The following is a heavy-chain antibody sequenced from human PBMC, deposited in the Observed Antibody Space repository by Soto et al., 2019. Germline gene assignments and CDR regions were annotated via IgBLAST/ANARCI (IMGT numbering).Heavy chain of an antibody. CDR3: ASWHEREHAYDV. CDR1: GFTVIGKRY. V-gene: IGHV3-53*01. CDR2: LYDVDGT. D-gene: IGHD1-1*01. J-gene: IGHJ3*01. Sequence: PWGSLRLSCAAFGFTVIGKRYVALFRQSPGKGLEWISALYDVDGTFYADSVKGRFTTSSDSSKTTVYLQMNGLRPDDTAVYYCASWHEREHAYDVWGRGTTVTVSS.